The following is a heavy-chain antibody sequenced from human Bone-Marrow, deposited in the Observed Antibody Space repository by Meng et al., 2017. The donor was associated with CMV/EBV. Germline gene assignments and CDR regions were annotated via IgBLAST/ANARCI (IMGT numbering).Heavy chain of an antibody. Sequence: GESLKISCAASGFTFDDYAMHWVRQAPGKGLEWVSVIYSGGSTYYADSVKGRFTISRDNSKNTLYLQMNSLRAEDTAVYYCARGLSGSYDLPFDYWGQGTLVTVSS. CDR1: GFTFDDYA. CDR3: ARGLSGSYDLPFDY. D-gene: IGHD1-26*01. V-gene: IGHV3-53*01. J-gene: IGHJ4*02. CDR2: IYSGGST.